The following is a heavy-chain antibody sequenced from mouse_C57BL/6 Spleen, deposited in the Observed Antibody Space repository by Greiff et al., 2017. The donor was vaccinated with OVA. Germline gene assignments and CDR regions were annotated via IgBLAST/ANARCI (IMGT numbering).Heavy chain of an antibody. V-gene: IGHV5-9-1*02. Sequence: EVQLMESGEGLVKPGGSLKLSCAASGFTFTSYAMSWVRQTPEKRLEWVAYISSGGDYIYYADTVKGRFTISRDNARNTLYLQMSSLKTEDTAMYYCTRDYFDYWGQGTTLTVSS. CDR1: GFTFTSYA. CDR2: ISSGGDYI. CDR3: TRDYFDY. J-gene: IGHJ2*01.